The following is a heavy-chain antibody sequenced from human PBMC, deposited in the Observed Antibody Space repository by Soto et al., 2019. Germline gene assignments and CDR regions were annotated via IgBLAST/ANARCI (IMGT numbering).Heavy chain of an antibody. V-gene: IGHV3-7*03. CDR3: ARTCSTASCYLTFDY. D-gene: IGHD2-2*01. Sequence: PGGSLRLSCAASGFTFTNYWMSWVRQAPGKGLEWVANIKQDGSEKYYVDSVKGRFTISRDNAKNSLYLQMNSLRAEDTAVYYCARTCSTASCYLTFDYWGQGTLVTVSS. J-gene: IGHJ4*02. CDR1: GFTFTNYW. CDR2: IKQDGSEK.